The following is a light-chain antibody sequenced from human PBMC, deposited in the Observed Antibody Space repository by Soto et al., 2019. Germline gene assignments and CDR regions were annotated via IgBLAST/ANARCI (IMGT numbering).Light chain of an antibody. V-gene: IGKV1-5*03. CDR2: RAS. CDR3: QQYSGYPWT. CDR1: QSISSW. J-gene: IGKJ1*01. Sequence: DIQMTQSPSTLSASVGDRVIITCRASQSISSWLAWYQQKPGKAPSLLIYRASSLESGVPSRFSGSGSGTEFTLTISSLQPDDFATYYCQQYSGYPWTFGQGTKVEIK.